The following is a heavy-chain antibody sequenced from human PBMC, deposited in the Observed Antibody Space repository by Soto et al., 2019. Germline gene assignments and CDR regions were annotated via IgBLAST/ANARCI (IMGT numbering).Heavy chain of an antibody. J-gene: IGHJ6*02. CDR2: IIPIFGIL. D-gene: IGHD2-2*01. CDR1: GGTFSSYA. V-gene: IGHV1-69*01. CDR3: AGTKVCRSTSCPPNYDYYYGMDV. Sequence: QVQLVQSGAEVKKPGSSVKVSCKASGGTFSSYAITWVRQAPGQGLEWMGGIIPIFGILNYAQKFQGRVTLTADESTTTVYMELSSLRSEDTALYYCAGTKVCRSTSCPPNYDYYYGMDVWGQGPTVTVSS.